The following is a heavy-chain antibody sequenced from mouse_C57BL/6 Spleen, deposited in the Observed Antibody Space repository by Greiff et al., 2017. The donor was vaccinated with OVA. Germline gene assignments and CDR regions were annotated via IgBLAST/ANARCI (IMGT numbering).Heavy chain of an antibody. J-gene: IGHJ2*01. CDR1: GYSFTDYN. CDR2: INPNYGTT. D-gene: IGHD1-1*01. V-gene: IGHV1-39*01. Sequence: VQLQQSGPELVKPGASVKISCKASGYSFTDYNMNWVKQSNGKSLEWIGVINPNYGTTSYNQKFKGKATLTVDQSSSTAYMQLNSLTSEDSAVYYGASYYGSSPWYFDYWGQGTTLTVSS. CDR3: ASYYGSSPWYFDY.